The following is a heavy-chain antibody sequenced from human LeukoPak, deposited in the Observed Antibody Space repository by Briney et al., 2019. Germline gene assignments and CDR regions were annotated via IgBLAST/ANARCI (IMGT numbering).Heavy chain of an antibody. CDR2: INDDGSAT. CDR1: GFTFSNYW. Sequence: GGSLRLSCAASGFTFSNYWMHWVRQVPGKGLVWVSRINDDGSATFYADSVKGRLTISRDNPKNTLFLQMSSLRAEDTAVYYCAKPAKTDSADYWGQGTLVTVSS. V-gene: IGHV3-74*01. CDR3: AKPAKTDSADY. D-gene: IGHD1-14*01. J-gene: IGHJ4*02.